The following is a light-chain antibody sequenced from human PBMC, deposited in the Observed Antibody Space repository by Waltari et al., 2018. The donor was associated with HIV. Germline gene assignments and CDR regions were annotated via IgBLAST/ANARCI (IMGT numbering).Light chain of an antibody. CDR3: QALDSNTAGAV. V-gene: IGLV3-1*01. CDR2: QNT. J-gene: IGLJ2*01. Sequence: SYELTQPPSVSVSPGHTASITCSGEKLGDKYACWYQQKPGQSPVLVIYQNTKRPAGIPGRFSGSNSGNTATLTISGTQAIDDADYYGQALDSNTAGAVFGGGTKLTVL. CDR1: KLGDKY.